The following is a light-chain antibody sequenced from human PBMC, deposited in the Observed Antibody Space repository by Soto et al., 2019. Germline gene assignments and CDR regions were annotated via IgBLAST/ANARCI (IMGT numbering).Light chain of an antibody. V-gene: IGKV3-20*01. Sequence: DIVLTQSPATLSLSPGERATLSCRASQSVSSYLAWYQQKPGQAPRLLIYDASNRATGIPDRFSGSGSGTDFTLTISRLEPEDFAVYYCQQYGSSGTFGQGTKVDIK. J-gene: IGKJ1*01. CDR2: DAS. CDR1: QSVSSY. CDR3: QQYGSSGT.